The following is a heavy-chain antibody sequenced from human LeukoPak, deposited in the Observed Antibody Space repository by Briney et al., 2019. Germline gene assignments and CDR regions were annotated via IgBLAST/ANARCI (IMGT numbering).Heavy chain of an antibody. V-gene: IGHV4-39*01. Sequence: PSETLSLTCSVSGDSISSNNYYWGWIRQPPGKGLEWIGSIDYSGRTFYNPSLKSRVTISADTSKNQFSLKLNSVIAADTAVYYCASNIVGATFALGYWGQGTLVTVSS. CDR3: ASNIVGATFALGY. D-gene: IGHD1-26*01. CDR1: GDSISSNNYY. J-gene: IGHJ4*02. CDR2: IDYSGRT.